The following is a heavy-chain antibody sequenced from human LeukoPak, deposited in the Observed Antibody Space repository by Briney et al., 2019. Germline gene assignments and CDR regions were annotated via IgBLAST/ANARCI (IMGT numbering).Heavy chain of an antibody. Sequence: GGSLRLSCVASDFTLSHYWMKWVRQAPGKGLEWVATIKPDGSEKYYVDSVKGRFTISKDNAKNSLYLEMNSLRAEDTAVYYCARDDGDYWGQGTLVTVSS. CDR3: ARDDGDY. V-gene: IGHV3-7*01. J-gene: IGHJ4*02. CDR2: IKPDGSEK. CDR1: DFTLSHYW.